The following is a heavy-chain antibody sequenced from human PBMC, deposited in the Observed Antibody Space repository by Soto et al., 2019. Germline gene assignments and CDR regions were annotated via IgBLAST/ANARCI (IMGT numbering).Heavy chain of an antibody. D-gene: IGHD1-26*01. J-gene: IGHJ2*01. V-gene: IGHV1-3*01. Sequence: QVQLVQSGAEVKKPGASVKVSCKASGYTFTSYAMHWVRQAPGQRLEWMGWINAGNGNTKYSQKFQGRVTINRDTSASTAYMELSSLRSEDTAVYYCARCGSLYWYFELWGRGTLVTVSS. CDR1: GYTFTSYA. CDR2: INAGNGNT. CDR3: ARCGSLYWYFEL.